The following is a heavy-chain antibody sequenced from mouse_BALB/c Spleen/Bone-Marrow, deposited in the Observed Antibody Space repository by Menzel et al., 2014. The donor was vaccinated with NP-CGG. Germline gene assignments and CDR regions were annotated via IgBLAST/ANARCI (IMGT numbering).Heavy chain of an antibody. CDR1: GFTFTDYY. V-gene: IGHV7-3*02. Sequence: EVKVVESGGGLVQPGGSLRLSCATSGFTFTDYYMNWVRQPPGKALEWLGFIRNKANGYTTEYSASVKGRFTISRGNSQNILYLQMNTLRAEDSATYYCARDKGRVFFDYWGQGTTLTVSS. CDR3: ARDKGRVFFDY. CDR2: IRNKANGYTT. J-gene: IGHJ2*01.